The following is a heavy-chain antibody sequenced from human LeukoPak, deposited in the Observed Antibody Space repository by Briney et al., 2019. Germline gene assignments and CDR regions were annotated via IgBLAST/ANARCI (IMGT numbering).Heavy chain of an antibody. D-gene: IGHD3-22*01. Sequence: ASVKVSCKASGGTFSSYAISWVRQAPGQGLEWMGGIIPIFGTANYAQKFQGRVTITADESTSTAYMELSSLRSEDTAVYYCAREPTQYYDSSGPTSFDYWGQGTLVTVSS. V-gene: IGHV1-69*13. CDR3: AREPTQYYDSSGPTSFDY. CDR2: IIPIFGTA. J-gene: IGHJ4*02. CDR1: GGTFSSYA.